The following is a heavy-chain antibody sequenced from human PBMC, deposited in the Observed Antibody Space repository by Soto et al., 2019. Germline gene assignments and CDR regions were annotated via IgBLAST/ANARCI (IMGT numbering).Heavy chain of an antibody. CDR2: ISGSGGST. V-gene: IGHV3-23*01. D-gene: IGHD3-22*01. CDR1: GFTFSSYA. Sequence: PGGSLRLSCVASGFTFSSYAMSWVGQAPGKGLEWFSVISGSGGSTYYADSVKGRFTISRDNSKNTVYVQMNSLRAEDTAVYYCAKTYYYDSSGHYCDYWGQGTLVTVSS. CDR3: AKTYYYDSSGHYCDY. J-gene: IGHJ4*02.